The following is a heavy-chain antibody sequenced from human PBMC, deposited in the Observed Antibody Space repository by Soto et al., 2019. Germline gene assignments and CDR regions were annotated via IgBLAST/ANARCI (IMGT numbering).Heavy chain of an antibody. CDR1: GYSFTSYW. V-gene: IGHV5-10-1*01. CDR2: IDPSDSYT. Sequence: GESLKISCKGSGYSFTSYWISWVRQMPGKGLEWMGRIDPSDSYTNYSPSFQGHVTTSADKSISTAYLQWSSLKASDTAMYYCARHRYYYDSSGYPGAFDIWGQGTMVTVSS. D-gene: IGHD3-22*01. J-gene: IGHJ3*02. CDR3: ARHRYYYDSSGYPGAFDI.